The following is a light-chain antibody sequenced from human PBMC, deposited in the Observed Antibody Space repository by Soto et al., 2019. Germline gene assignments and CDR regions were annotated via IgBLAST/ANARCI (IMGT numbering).Light chain of an antibody. V-gene: IGLV2-8*01. Sequence: QSALTQPPSASGSPGQSVTISCTGTSSDIGGYNYVSWYQRHTGKARKLMIYEVSKRPSGVPDRFSGSKSGNTASLTVYGLQAEDEDDDSCGSYAGSNNSYVFGTGTKVTV. CDR2: EVS. CDR3: GSYAGSNNSYV. J-gene: IGLJ1*01. CDR1: SSDIGGYNY.